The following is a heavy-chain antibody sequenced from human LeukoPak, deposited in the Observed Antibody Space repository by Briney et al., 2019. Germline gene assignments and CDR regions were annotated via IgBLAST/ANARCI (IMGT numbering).Heavy chain of an antibody. CDR1: GGSINSTRYY. Sequence: SETLPLTCTVSGGSINSTRYYWGWIRQPPGKGLEWIGSIYYSGDTHYNPSLRSRVTISVDTSKNQFSLRMHSMTAADTSFYYCATGSMTTRYYYYFHMDVWGTGTTVTVSS. CDR2: IYYSGDT. D-gene: IGHD4-11*01. CDR3: ATGSMTTRYYYYFHMDV. V-gene: IGHV4-39*01. J-gene: IGHJ6*03.